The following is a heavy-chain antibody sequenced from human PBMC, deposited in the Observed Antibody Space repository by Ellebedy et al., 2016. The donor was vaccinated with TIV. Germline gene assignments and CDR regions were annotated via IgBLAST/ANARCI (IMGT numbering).Heavy chain of an antibody. CDR3: ARHVLRGVFDDF. D-gene: IGHD3-10*01. CDR2: IHYSGST. V-gene: IGHV4-59*08. J-gene: IGHJ4*02. Sequence: MPGGSLRLSCTVSGASINSYYWSWIRQPPGKGLEWIGYIHYSGSTNSSPSVRSRVTISLNTSKTQYSLRIRSVTATDTAVYYCARHVLRGVFDDFWGQGTLVTVSS. CDR1: GASINSYY.